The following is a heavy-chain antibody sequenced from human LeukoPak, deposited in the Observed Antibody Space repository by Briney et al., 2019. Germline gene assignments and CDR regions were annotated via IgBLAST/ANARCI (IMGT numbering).Heavy chain of an antibody. CDR3: ARGPRGGTLDF. CDR2: TTSDGSTT. J-gene: IGHJ4*02. CDR1: GFTFSTYW. V-gene: IGHV3-74*01. D-gene: IGHD3-10*01. Sequence: SGGSLRLSCAAFGFTFSTYWMYWVRQAPGKGLVWVSRTTSDGSTTTYADSVKGRFTITRDNAKNTLYLQMNSLSAEDTAVYYCARGPRGGTLDFWGQGTLVTVSS.